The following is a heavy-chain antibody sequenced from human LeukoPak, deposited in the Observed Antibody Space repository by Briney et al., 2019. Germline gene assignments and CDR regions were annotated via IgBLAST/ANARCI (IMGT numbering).Heavy chain of an antibody. CDR3: ARERSSWYYLDY. V-gene: IGHV4-39*02. CDR1: GGSIGSSNYY. J-gene: IGHJ4*02. Sequence: SSETLSLTCTVSGGSIGSSNYYWGWIRQPPGKGLEWVGSIYYSGSTYYNPSLKSRVTISVDTSKNQFSLKLSSVTAADTAVYFCARERSSWYYLDYWGQGMLVTVSS. D-gene: IGHD6-13*01. CDR2: IYYSGST.